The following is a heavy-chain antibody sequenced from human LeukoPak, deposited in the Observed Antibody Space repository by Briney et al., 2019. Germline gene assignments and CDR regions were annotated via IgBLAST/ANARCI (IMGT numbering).Heavy chain of an antibody. CDR3: ARVLKTTVTRIFDY. Sequence: SETLSLTCTVSGGSISSYYWSWIRQPPEKGLEFIGYIYYSGNTNYNPSLKSRVTISVDTSKNQFSLKLSSVTAADTAVYYCARVLKTTVTRIFDYWGQGSLVTVSS. V-gene: IGHV4-59*08. J-gene: IGHJ4*02. CDR1: GGSISSYY. CDR2: IYYSGNT. D-gene: IGHD4-17*01.